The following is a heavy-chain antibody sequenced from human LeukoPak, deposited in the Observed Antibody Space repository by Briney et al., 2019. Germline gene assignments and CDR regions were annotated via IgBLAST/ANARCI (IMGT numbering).Heavy chain of an antibody. CDR3: ARGVWSQGLAFGYFQH. J-gene: IGHJ1*01. V-gene: IGHV4-34*01. Sequence: PSETLSLTCAVYGGSFSGYYWSWVRQPPGKGLEWIGEINHSGSTNYNPSLKSRVTISVDTSKNQFSLKLSSVTAADTAVYYCARGVWSQGLAFGYFQHWGQGTLVSVSS. CDR1: GGSFSGYY. CDR2: INHSGST. D-gene: IGHD6-19*01.